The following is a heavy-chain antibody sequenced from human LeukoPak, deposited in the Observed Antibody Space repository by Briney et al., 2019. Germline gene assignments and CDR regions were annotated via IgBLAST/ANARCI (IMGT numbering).Heavy chain of an antibody. CDR2: ISYDGSNK. J-gene: IGHJ4*02. CDR3: AREAVNLYCSSTSCHDFDY. V-gene: IGHV3-30-3*01. CDR1: GFTFSSYA. Sequence: PGRSLRLSCAASGFTFSSYAMHWVRRAPGKGLEWVAVISYDGSNKYYADSVKGRFTISRDNSKNTLYLQMNSLRAEDTAVYYCAREAVNLYCSSTSCHDFDYWGQGTLVTVSS. D-gene: IGHD2-2*01.